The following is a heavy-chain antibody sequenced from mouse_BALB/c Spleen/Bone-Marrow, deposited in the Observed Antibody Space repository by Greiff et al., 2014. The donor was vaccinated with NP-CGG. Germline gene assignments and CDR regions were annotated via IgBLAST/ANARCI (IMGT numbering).Heavy chain of an antibody. CDR2: INPNNGGT. CDR3: TRGRTCDFDY. CDR1: GYTFTTYY. Sequence: QVQLQQSGAELVKPGTSVKLSCKASGYTFTTYYMYWVKQRPGQGLEWIGEINPNNGGTNFKEKFKSKATLTVDKSSSTAYMQLSSLTSEDSAVYYCTRGRTCDFDYWGQGTTLTVSS. J-gene: IGHJ2*01. V-gene: IGHV1S81*02.